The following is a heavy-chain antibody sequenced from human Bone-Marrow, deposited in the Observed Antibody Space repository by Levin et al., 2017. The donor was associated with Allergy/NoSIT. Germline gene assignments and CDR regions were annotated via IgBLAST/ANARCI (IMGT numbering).Heavy chain of an antibody. CDR3: ARALAGTDEAIDY. V-gene: IGHV5-51*01. D-gene: IGHD6-19*01. J-gene: IGHJ4*02. CDR2: IFPDDSDA. Sequence: RGESLKISCKGSGYIFTDHWIVWVRQMPGKGLEYMGVIFPDDSDARHSPSFEGQVTLSVDNSIGTAYLQWTSLKASDTAIYYCARALAGTDEAIDYWGQGTLVTVSP. CDR1: GYIFTDHW.